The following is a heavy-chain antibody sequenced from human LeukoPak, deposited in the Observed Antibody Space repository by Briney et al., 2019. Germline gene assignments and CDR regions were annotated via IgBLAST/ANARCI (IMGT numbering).Heavy chain of an antibody. D-gene: IGHD6-6*01. V-gene: IGHV3-48*01. Sequence: GSLRLSCAASGFTFSSYSMNWVRQAPGKGLEWVSYISSSSSTIYYADSVKGRFTISRDNAKNSLYLQMNSLRADDTAVYYCVKAPFSSSSKNYFDYWGQGTLVTVSS. CDR2: ISSSSSTI. J-gene: IGHJ4*02. CDR3: VKAPFSSSSKNYFDY. CDR1: GFTFSSYS.